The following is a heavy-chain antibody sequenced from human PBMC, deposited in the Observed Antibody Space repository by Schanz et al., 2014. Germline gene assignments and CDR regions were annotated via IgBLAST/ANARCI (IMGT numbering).Heavy chain of an antibody. CDR3: ARAANSGYLNY. D-gene: IGHD1-26*01. Sequence: QVQLQESGPGLVKPSETLSLTCTVSGGSISSYYWSWIRQPPGKGLAWIGYIYDTGSTNYNPSLKSRVTISVDTSKTQFPLKLSSVTAADMAVYYCARAANSGYLNYWGQGTLVTVSS. CDR2: IYDTGST. CDR1: GGSISSYY. J-gene: IGHJ4*02. V-gene: IGHV4-59*12.